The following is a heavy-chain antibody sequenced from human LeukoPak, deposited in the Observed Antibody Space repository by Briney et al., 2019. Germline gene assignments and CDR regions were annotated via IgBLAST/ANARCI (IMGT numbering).Heavy chain of an antibody. D-gene: IGHD4-17*01. CDR2: INHSGST. CDR3: ARGTVTNDY. V-gene: IGHV4-34*01. J-gene: IGHJ4*02. CDR1: GGSFSGYY. Sequence: SETLSLTCAVYGGSFSGYYWSWIRQPPGKGLEWNGEINHSGSTNYNPSLKSRVPISVDTSKNQFSLKLSSVTAADTAVYYCARGTVTNDYWGQGTLVTVSS.